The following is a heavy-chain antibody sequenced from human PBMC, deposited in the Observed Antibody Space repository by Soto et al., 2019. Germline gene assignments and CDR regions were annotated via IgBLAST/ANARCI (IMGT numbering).Heavy chain of an antibody. V-gene: IGHV3-48*03. J-gene: IGHJ6*04. D-gene: IGHD2-21*02. CDR3: ARDPGGNSLYYYYGIYX. CDR1: GFTFSSYE. CDR2: ISSSGSTI. Sequence: GALRLSCAASGFTFSSYEMSWVRQAPGKGLEWVSYISSSGSTIYYADSVKGRFTISRYNDKNSLYLQMNSLRAEDTAVYYCARDPGGNSLYYYYGIYXWVKGTTFTVSX.